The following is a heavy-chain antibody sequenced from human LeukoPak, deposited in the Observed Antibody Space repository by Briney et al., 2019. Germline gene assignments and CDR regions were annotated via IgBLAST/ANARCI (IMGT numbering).Heavy chain of an antibody. D-gene: IGHD6-13*01. Sequence: GASVTVSCKASGGTFSSYAISWVRQAPGQGLEWMGGIIPIFGTANYAQKFQGRVTITTDESTSTAYMELSSLRSEDTAVYYCARGDSRSWYLGYYYMDVWGKGTTVTVSS. CDR2: IIPIFGTA. CDR1: GGTFSSYA. V-gene: IGHV1-69*05. J-gene: IGHJ6*03. CDR3: ARGDSRSWYLGYYYMDV.